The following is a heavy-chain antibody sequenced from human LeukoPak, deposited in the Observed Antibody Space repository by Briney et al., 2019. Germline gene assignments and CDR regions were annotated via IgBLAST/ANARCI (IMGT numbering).Heavy chain of an antibody. CDR1: GFTFSSCD. CDR3: AKDSSMWFGILVNYFDY. Sequence: GGSLRLSCAALGFTFSSCDVSWVRQAPGKGLEWVSGISSSGANTHYADSVRGRFTISRDNSNNTLYLQMASLRAEDTAIYYCAKDSSMWFGILVNYFDYLGQGTLVTVSS. J-gene: IGHJ4*02. D-gene: IGHD3-10*01. CDR2: ISSSGANT. V-gene: IGHV3-23*01.